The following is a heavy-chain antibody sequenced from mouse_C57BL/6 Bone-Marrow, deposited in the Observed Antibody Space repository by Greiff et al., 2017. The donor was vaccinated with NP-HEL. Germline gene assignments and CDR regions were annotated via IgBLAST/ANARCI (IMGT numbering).Heavy chain of an antibody. D-gene: IGHD4-1*01. CDR1: GYSITSDY. Sequence: EVKLMESGPGLAKPSQTLSLTCSVTGYSITSDYWNWIRKFPGNKLEYMGYISYSGSTYYNPSLKSRISITRDTSKNQYYLQLNSVTTEDTATYYCASSPGASLWDRWYFDVWGTGTTVTVSS. CDR3: ASSPGASLWDRWYFDV. J-gene: IGHJ1*03. CDR2: ISYSGST. V-gene: IGHV3-8*01.